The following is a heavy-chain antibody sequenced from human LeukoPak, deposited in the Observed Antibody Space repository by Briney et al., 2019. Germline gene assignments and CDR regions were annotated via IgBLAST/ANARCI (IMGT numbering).Heavy chain of an antibody. CDR3: SKEQGWCSGGNCYPHY. CDR2: ITAYNGDT. D-gene: IGHD2-15*01. Sequence: ASVKVSCKASGYSFARYGITWVRQAPGQGLEWMGWITAYNGDTKSAQKVQGRLTMTTDASTSTANMELKSLRSDDTAVYYCSKEQGWCSGGNCYPHYWGQGTLVTVSS. V-gene: IGHV1-18*01. J-gene: IGHJ4*02. CDR1: GYSFARYG.